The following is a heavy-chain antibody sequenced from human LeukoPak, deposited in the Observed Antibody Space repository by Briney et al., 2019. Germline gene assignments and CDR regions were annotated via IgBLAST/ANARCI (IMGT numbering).Heavy chain of an antibody. J-gene: IGHJ6*02. V-gene: IGHV4-39*07. CDR3: AREGGNRGVLWFGELYYGMDV. D-gene: IGHD3-10*01. CDR2: IYYSGST. Sequence: TSETLSLTCTVSGGSISSSSYYWGWIRQPPGKGLEWIGSIYYSGSTYYNPSLKSRVTISVDTSKNQFSLKLSSVTAADTAVYYCAREGGNRGVLWFGELYYGMDVWGQGTTVTVSS. CDR1: GGSISSSSYY.